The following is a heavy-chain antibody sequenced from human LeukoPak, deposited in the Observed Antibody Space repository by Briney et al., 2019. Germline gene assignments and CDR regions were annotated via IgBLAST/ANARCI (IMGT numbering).Heavy chain of an antibody. CDR1: TFPQNDKM. V-gene: IGHV3-21*01. D-gene: IGHD6-19*01. CDR3: ARDVLRSAFVDYWFDP. Sequence: GGSLTHLCCVSTFPQNDKMMQCPRQAPGKGLEWVSSISSSSSNRYYADSLKGRFTISRDNSKKSLYLQMNSLRAEDTAVYYCARDVLRSAFVDYWFDPWGQGTLVTVSS. CDR2: ISSSSSNR. J-gene: IGHJ5*02.